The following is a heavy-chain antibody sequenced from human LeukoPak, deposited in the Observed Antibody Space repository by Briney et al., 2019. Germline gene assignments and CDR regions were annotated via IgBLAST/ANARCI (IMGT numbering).Heavy chain of an antibody. D-gene: IGHD1-26*01. CDR3: AKGGGGTHAFAY. CDR1: GLTFSSYG. Sequence: GGSLRLSCAASGLTFSSYGMHWVRQAPGKGLEWVSGISDGGGSTYYADSVKGRFTISRDNSKNTLYLQMNSLRAEDTAVYYCAKGGGGTHAFAYWGQGTLVTVSS. CDR2: ISDGGGST. J-gene: IGHJ4*02. V-gene: IGHV3-23*01.